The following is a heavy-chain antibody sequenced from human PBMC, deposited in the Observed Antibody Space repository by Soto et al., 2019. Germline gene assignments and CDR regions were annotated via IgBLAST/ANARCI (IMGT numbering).Heavy chain of an antibody. CDR1: GGSISSGGYY. V-gene: IGHV4-39*01. CDR3: ASSLSTSESKKGFDY. J-gene: IGHJ4*03. CDR2: IYYSGST. Sequence: SETLSLTCTVSGGSISSGGYYWSWIRQHPGKGLEWIGSIYYSGSTYYNPSLKSRVTISVDTSKNQFSLKLSSVTAADTAVYYCASSLSTSESKKGFDYWGQGTTVTVSS. D-gene: IGHD2-2*01.